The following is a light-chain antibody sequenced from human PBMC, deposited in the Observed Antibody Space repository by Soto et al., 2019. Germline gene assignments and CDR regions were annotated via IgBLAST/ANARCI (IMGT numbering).Light chain of an antibody. J-gene: IGKJ1*01. Sequence: DIQMTQSPSSVSASVGDRVTITCRASQAISGWVAWYQQKPGKVPELLIYAASTLQSGVPSRFSGSGSGTDYTLTISNLQPEDFATYYCQQANSFPTMFGQGTKVEIK. CDR3: QQANSFPTM. CDR2: AAS. V-gene: IGKV1-12*01. CDR1: QAISGW.